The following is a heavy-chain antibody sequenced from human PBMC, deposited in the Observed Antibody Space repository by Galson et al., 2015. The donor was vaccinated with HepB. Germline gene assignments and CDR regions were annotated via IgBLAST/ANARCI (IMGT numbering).Heavy chain of an antibody. J-gene: IGHJ3*02. CDR1: GYTFTSYY. Sequence: SVKVSCKASGYTFTSYYMHWVRQAPGQGLEWMGIINPSGGSTSYAQKFQGRVTMTRDAPTSTVYMELSSLRSEDTAVYYCARVRRSGGGAFDIWGQGTMVTVSS. CDR2: INPSGGST. CDR3: ARVRRSGGGAFDI. D-gene: IGHD3-16*01. V-gene: IGHV1-46*01.